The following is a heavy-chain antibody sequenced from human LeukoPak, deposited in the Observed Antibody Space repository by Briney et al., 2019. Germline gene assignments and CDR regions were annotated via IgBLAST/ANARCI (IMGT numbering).Heavy chain of an antibody. CDR1: GVTFSSYV. Sequence: GGSLRLSCEASGVTFSSYVMSWVRQAPGKGPEWVSGISGSGGSTYYADSVKGRFTISRDNSKNTLYLQMNSLRAEDTAVYYCAKVNGDSLDYWGQGTLVTVSS. V-gene: IGHV3-23*01. CDR3: AKVNGDSLDY. CDR2: ISGSGGST. D-gene: IGHD4-17*01. J-gene: IGHJ4*02.